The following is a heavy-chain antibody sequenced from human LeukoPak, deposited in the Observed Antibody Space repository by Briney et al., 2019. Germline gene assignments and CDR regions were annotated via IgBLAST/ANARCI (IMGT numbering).Heavy chain of an antibody. CDR2: FDPEAGET. D-gene: IGHD2-2*01. J-gene: IGHJ5*02. Sequence: ASVKVSCKVSGSPLTELSLRWVRQAPGEGLEWRGDFDPEAGETIYAQRFKGRVTMTEDISTDTAYMELSRLRSDDTAVYYCTIMQNLSAAVRGAYSFDPWGQGTLVTVSS. CDR1: GSPLTELS. V-gene: IGHV1-24*01. CDR3: TIMQNLSAAVRGAYSFDP.